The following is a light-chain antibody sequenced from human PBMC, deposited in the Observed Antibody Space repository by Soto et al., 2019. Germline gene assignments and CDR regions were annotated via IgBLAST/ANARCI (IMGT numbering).Light chain of an antibody. V-gene: IGLV2-23*01. CDR1: SSDVGTYNL. J-gene: IGLJ1*01. CDR2: DGS. CDR3: CSYAHSATYV. Sequence: QSALTQPASVSGSPGQSITISCTGTSSDVGTYNLVSWYQQHPGRAPKLILYDGSKRPSGVSDRFSGSKSGNTASLTISGLQDEDEADYFCCSYAHSATYVFGTGTKVTVL.